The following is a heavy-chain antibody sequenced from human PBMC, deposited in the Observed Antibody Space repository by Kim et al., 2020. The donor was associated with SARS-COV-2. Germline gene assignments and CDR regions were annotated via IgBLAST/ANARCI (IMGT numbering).Heavy chain of an antibody. J-gene: IGHJ2*01. Sequence: GGSLRLSCAASGFTFSSYAMSWVRQAPGKGLEWVSAISGSGGSTYYAYSVKGRFTISRDNSKNTLYLQMNSLRAEDTAVYYCAKGSKAAVPGGWYFDLWGRGTLVTVSS. V-gene: IGHV3-23*01. CDR2: ISGSGGST. CDR1: GFTFSSYA. CDR3: AKGSKAAVPGGWYFDL. D-gene: IGHD6-13*01.